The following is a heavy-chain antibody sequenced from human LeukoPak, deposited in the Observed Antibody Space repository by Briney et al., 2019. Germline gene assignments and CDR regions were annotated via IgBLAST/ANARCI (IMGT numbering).Heavy chain of an antibody. Sequence: ASVKVSCKASGYTFINYGITWVRQAPGQGLGWMGWISVHNGNTDYAQNLQGRVTITTDTSTSTAYMELRSLRSDDTAVYFCARGGRYCSSASCRNPLGYCSGGSCYSELDPWGQGTLVTVSS. CDR1: GYTFINYG. CDR2: ISVHNGNT. V-gene: IGHV1-18*04. J-gene: IGHJ5*02. CDR3: ARGGRYCSSASCRNPLGYCSGGSCYSELDP. D-gene: IGHD2-15*01.